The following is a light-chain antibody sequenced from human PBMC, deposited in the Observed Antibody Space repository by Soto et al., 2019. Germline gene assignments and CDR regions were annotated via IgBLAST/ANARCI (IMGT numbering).Light chain of an antibody. Sequence: IALTQSPGTLSLSPGERVTLSCRASQSVSSYLAWYQQKPGQAPRLLIHDASTRATGIPARFSGSGSGTEFTLTISSLQSEDFAVYYCQQYDDWPLTFGQGTRLEIK. CDR1: QSVSSY. CDR3: QQYDDWPLT. CDR2: DAS. V-gene: IGKV3-15*01. J-gene: IGKJ5*01.